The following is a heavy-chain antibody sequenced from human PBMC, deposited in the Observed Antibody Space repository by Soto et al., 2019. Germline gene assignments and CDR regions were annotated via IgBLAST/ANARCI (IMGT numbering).Heavy chain of an antibody. Sequence: QVTLKESGPVLVKPTETLTLTCSVSGFSLTNGRMGVSWIRQPPGKAREWLAHFFSDAERSYSTSMQSRLNMYKDSSGSQVVLTMTNMAPADTATYFCARMDGDYNYYGLDVWGHGIAVTVSS. D-gene: IGHD4-17*01. CDR1: GFSLTNGRMG. J-gene: IGHJ6*02. V-gene: IGHV2-26*01. CDR3: ARMDGDYNYYGLDV. CDR2: FFSDAER.